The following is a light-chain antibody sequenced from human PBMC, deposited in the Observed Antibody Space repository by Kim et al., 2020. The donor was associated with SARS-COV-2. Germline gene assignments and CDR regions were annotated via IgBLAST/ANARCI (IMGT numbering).Light chain of an antibody. CDR1: NIGRES. CDR3: QVWDSSSDHWGVL. CDR2: YDS. V-gene: IGLV3-21*04. Sequence: SYELTQTPSVSVAPGETARITCVRTNIGRESVHWYQQKPGQAPILVISYDSDRPSGIPERFSGSNSGNTATLTISWVEVGDEADYYCQVWDSSSDHWGVLFGGGTQLTVL. J-gene: IGLJ3*02.